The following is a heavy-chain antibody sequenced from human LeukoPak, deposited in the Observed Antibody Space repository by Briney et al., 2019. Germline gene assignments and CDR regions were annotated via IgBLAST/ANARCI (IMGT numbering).Heavy chain of an antibody. D-gene: IGHD3-16*01. CDR1: GGTFSSYA. V-gene: IGHV1-69*04. J-gene: IGHJ6*02. Sequence: SVKASCKASGGTFSSYAISWVRQAPGQGLEWMGRIIPILGIANYAQKFQGRVTITADKSTSTAYMELSSLRSEDTAVYYCARDGGYGMDVWGQGTTVTVSS. CDR2: IIPILGIA. CDR3: ARDGGYGMDV.